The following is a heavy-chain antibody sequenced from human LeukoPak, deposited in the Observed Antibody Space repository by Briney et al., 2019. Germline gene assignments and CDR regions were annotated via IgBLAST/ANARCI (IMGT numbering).Heavy chain of an antibody. D-gene: IGHD2-15*01. CDR1: GGSISSYY. CDR3: ARSGGGWQGGSREYYFDY. J-gene: IGHJ4*02. V-gene: IGHV4-59*08. Sequence: SETLSLTCTVSGGSISSYYWSWIRQPPGKGLEWIGYIYYSGSTNYNPSLKSRVTISVDTSKNQFSLKLSSVTAADTAVYYCARSGGGWQGGSREYYFDYWGQGTLVTVSS. CDR2: IYYSGST.